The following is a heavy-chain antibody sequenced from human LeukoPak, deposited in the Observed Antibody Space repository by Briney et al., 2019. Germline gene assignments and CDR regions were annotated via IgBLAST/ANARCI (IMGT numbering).Heavy chain of an antibody. CDR1: GYTFTGYY. Sequence: ASVTFSCKASGYTFTGYYIHWARQAPGQGLGWMGWINPNRGGTNYTQKFQGWVTITRDTSISPDNMELRRLRSDDTAVDYCTRGDGVRGVLLSFSVDYWGQGTLVTVSS. V-gene: IGHV1-2*04. J-gene: IGHJ4*02. CDR2: INPNRGGT. CDR3: TRGDGVRGVLLSFSVDY. D-gene: IGHD3-10*01.